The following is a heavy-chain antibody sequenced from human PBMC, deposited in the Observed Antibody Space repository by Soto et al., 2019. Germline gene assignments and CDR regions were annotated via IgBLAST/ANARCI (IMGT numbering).Heavy chain of an antibody. V-gene: IGHV3-23*01. D-gene: IGHD3-10*01. CDR1: GFTFSGYA. CDR2: ISGGGDAT. Sequence: EVQLLDSGGGLVQPGGSLRLSCAASGFTFSGYALTWVRQAPGKGLEWVSAISGGGDATFYADSVKGRFTISRDNSKNTLYLQMNTLRAEDTAVYYCARKVSGSTGRPDLWYFDLWGRRTLVTVSS. J-gene: IGHJ2*01. CDR3: ARKVSGSTGRPDLWYFDL.